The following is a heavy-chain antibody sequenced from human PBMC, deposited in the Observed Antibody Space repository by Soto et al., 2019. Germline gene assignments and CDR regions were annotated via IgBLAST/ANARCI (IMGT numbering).Heavy chain of an antibody. CDR1: GGSVSSDSYN. Sequence: QLQLQESGPGLVKPSETLSLTCTVSGGSVSSDSYNWDWIRQPPGKGLEWIGTIYYSGSTDYNPSLKRRVTISEDTSNNQFSLKVTSVTAADTAVYYCARCYGNAFDIWGRGATVTVS. J-gene: IGHJ3*02. V-gene: IGHV4-39*01. CDR2: IYYSGST. CDR3: ARCYGNAFDI. D-gene: IGHD2-15*01.